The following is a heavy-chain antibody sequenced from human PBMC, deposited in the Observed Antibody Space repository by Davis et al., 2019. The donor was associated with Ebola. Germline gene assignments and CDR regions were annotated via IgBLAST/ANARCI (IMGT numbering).Heavy chain of an antibody. Sequence: GGSLRLSCAASGFTFSSYNIHWVRQIPGKGLEWVTDIAYDGRYESYAESVKGRFTISRDNSKSTLYLQMNSLRLEDTAVYYCVRDYNDGIGRFDYWGQGTLVTVSS. D-gene: IGHD3-16*01. J-gene: IGHJ4*02. CDR2: IAYDGRYE. CDR1: GFTFSSYN. V-gene: IGHV3-30*03. CDR3: VRDYNDGIGRFDY.